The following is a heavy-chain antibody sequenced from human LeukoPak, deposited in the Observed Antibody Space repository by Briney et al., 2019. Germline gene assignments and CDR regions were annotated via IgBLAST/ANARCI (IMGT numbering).Heavy chain of an antibody. D-gene: IGHD3-3*01. Sequence: GGSLRLSRAASGFTFSSYAMHWVRQAPGKGLEYVSAISSNGGSTYYANSVKGRFTISRDNSKNTLYLQMGSLRAEDMAVYYCARDYSITIFGVAKPRFDYWGQGTLVTVSS. CDR3: ARDYSITIFGVAKPRFDY. CDR2: ISSNGGST. CDR1: GFTFSSYA. V-gene: IGHV3-64*01. J-gene: IGHJ4*02.